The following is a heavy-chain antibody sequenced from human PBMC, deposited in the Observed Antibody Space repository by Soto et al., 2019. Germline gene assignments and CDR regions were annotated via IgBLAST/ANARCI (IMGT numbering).Heavy chain of an antibody. J-gene: IGHJ3*02. Sequence: SLTCAVYGGSFSGYYWSWIRQPPGKGLEWIGEINHSGSTNYNPSLKSRVTISVDTSKNQFSLRMSSVTAADTALYYCARVERGTVTTVVDAFDIWGPGTMVTVSS. CDR1: GGSFSGYY. CDR2: INHSGST. CDR3: ARVERGTVTTVVDAFDI. D-gene: IGHD1-1*01. V-gene: IGHV4-34*01.